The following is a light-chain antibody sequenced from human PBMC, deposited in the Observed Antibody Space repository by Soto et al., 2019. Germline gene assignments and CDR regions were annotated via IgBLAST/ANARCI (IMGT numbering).Light chain of an antibody. CDR2: GSN. CDR3: AAWDDSLNGLV. Sequence: QSVLTQPPSASTTPGQRVTISCSGSTSKIGFNTVNLYQQFPGTAPKLLIYGSNQRPSGVPDRFSGSKSGAAASLAISGLQPDDEADYYCAAWDDSLNGLVFGGGTQLTVL. CDR1: TSKIGFNT. V-gene: IGLV1-44*01. J-gene: IGLJ2*01.